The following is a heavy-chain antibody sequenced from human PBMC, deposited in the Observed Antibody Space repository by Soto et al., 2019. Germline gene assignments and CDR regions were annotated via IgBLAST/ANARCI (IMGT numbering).Heavy chain of an antibody. CDR3: ARDGVDFCSGSYPKSDYYYYGMDV. J-gene: IGHJ6*02. V-gene: IGHV1-69*13. CDR2: IIPIFGTA. D-gene: IGHD3-3*01. Sequence: PVEVSCKASGGTFCSYAISWARQAPGQGLEWMGGIIPIFGTANYAQKFQGRVTITADESTSTAYMELSSLRSEDTAVYYCARDGVDFCSGSYPKSDYYYYGMDVWGQGTTVTVSS. CDR1: GGTFCSYA.